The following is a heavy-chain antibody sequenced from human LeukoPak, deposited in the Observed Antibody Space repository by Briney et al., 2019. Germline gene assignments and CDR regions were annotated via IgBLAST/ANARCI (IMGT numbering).Heavy chain of an antibody. CDR1: GYSINNYW. CDR2: IYPADSDI. Sequence: GESLKISCKGSGYSINNYWIGWVRQVPGKGLEWMGVIYPADSDIRYSPSFQGQVTISADKSISTAYLQWSSQKASDTAMYYCARQEYCSGGSCYTWFDPWGQGTLVTVSS. J-gene: IGHJ5*02. V-gene: IGHV5-51*01. D-gene: IGHD2-15*01. CDR3: ARQEYCSGGSCYTWFDP.